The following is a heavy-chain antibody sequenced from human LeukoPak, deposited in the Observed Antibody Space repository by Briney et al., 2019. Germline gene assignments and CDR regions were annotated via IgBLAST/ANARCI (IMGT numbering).Heavy chain of an antibody. J-gene: IGHJ4*02. CDR3: ARVNSYYYDSSGYSY. D-gene: IGHD3-22*01. CDR2: ISSSSSYI. Sequence: PGGSLRLSCAASGFTFSSYSMNWVRQAPGKGLEWVSSISSSSSYIYYADPVKGRFTISRDNAKNSLYLQMNSLRAEDTAVYYCARVNSYYYDSSGYSYWGQGTLVTVSS. V-gene: IGHV3-21*01. CDR1: GFTFSSYS.